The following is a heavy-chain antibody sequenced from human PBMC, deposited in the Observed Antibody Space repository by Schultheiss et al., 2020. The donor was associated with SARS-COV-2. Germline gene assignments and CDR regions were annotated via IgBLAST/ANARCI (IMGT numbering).Heavy chain of an antibody. J-gene: IGHJ4*02. CDR2: INHSGST. CDR1: GGSISSYY. V-gene: IGHV4-34*01. Sequence: SETLSLTCTVSGGSISSYYWSWIRQPPGKGLEWIGEINHSGSTNYNPSLKSRVTISVDTSKNQFSLKLSSVTAADTAVYYCARLGQVVYYFDYWGQGTLVTVSS. D-gene: IGHD3-16*01. CDR3: ARLGQVVYYFDY.